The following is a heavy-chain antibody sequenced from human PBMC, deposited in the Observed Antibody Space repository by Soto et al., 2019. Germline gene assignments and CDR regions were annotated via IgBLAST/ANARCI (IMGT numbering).Heavy chain of an antibody. CDR2: ISYDGSNK. CDR3: ARVVGAPLAEVLGPFDI. Sequence: GGSLRLSCAAPGFTFSSYAMHWVRQAPGKGLEWVAVISYDGSNKYYADSVKGRFTISRDNSKNTLYLQMNSLRAEDTAVHYCARVVGAPLAEVLGPFDIWGQGTMVTVSS. V-gene: IGHV3-30-3*01. D-gene: IGHD1-26*01. CDR1: GFTFSSYA. J-gene: IGHJ3*02.